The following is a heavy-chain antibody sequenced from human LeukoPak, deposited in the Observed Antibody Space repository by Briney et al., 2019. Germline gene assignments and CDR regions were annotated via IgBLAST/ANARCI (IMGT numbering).Heavy chain of an antibody. CDR3: ARLHGERFDL. J-gene: IGHJ2*01. CDR2: ICYSGST. V-gene: IGHV4-59*01. D-gene: IGHD4-17*01. Sequence: SETLSLTCTVSGGSISSYYWSWIRQPPGKGLEWIGYICYSGSTNYNPSLKSRVTISVGTSKNQFSLKLSSVTAADTAVYYCARLHGERFDLWGRGTLVTVSS. CDR1: GGSISSYY.